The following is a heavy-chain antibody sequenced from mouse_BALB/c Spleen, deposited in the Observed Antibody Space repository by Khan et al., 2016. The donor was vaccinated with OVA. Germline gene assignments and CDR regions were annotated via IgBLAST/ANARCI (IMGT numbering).Heavy chain of an antibody. Sequence: EVELVESGGGLVQPGGSRKLSCAASGFTFIDYGMAWVRQTPGKGPEWIAFISSVADSIYYADTVTGRFNISRENAKNTLYLEMSSLRSDDTAMYYCARGGFAYWGQGTLVTVSA. CDR3: ARGGFAY. V-gene: IGHV5-15*02. CDR2: ISSVADSI. J-gene: IGHJ3*01. CDR1: GFTFIDYG.